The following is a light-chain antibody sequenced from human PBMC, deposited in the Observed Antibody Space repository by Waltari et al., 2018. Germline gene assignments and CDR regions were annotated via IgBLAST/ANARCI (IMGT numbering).Light chain of an antibody. J-gene: IGKJ4*01. CDR3: QQSYNTPLT. CDR2: AAS. V-gene: IGKV1-39*01. CDR1: QSITNF. Sequence: DIQITQSPSYLSASVGDRVTITCRASQSITNFLNWYQQRPGKAPKLLIYAASILQSGVPSKFSGSGSGTDFTLTISSLQPEDFATYYCQQSYNTPLTFGGGTKVEIK.